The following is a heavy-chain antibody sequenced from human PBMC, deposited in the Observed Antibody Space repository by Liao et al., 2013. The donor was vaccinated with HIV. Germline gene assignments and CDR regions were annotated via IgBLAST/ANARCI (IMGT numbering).Heavy chain of an antibody. V-gene: IGHV4-34*01. CDR3: GRGSPSLYDAFDF. CDR2: INHSGST. D-gene: IGHD2/OR15-2a*01. CDR1: GGSFSGYY. J-gene: IGHJ3*01. Sequence: QLQLQEWGAGLLKPSETLSLTCAVYGGSFSGYYWSWIRQPPGKGLEWIGEINHSGSTNHNPSLKSRVTISVDTSKNQFSLRLRSVTAADTAVYYCGRGSPSLYDAFDFWGRGTMVTVSS.